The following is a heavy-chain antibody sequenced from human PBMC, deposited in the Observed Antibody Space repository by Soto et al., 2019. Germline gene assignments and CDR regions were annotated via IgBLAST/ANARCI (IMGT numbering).Heavy chain of an antibody. D-gene: IGHD5-12*01. CDR3: AKDWEHIVATITDDYGGNSGVNGMDV. CDR2: ISYDGSNK. J-gene: IGHJ6*02. Sequence: QVQLVESGGGVVQPGRSLRLSCAASGFTFSSYGMHWVRQAPGKGLEWVAVISYDGSNKYYADSVKGRFTISRDNSKNTLYLQMNSLRAEDTAVYYCAKDWEHIVATITDDYGGNSGVNGMDVWGQGTTVTVSS. CDR1: GFTFSSYG. V-gene: IGHV3-30*18.